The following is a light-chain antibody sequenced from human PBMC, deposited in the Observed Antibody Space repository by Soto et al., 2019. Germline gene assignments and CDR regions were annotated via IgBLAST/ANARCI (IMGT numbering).Light chain of an antibody. V-gene: IGKV1-5*03. Sequence: DIQMTQSPSTLSASVGDRVTITCRASQTISSWLAWYQQKPGKAPKLLIYKTSSLDSGVPSRFSGSGSATEFTLTISGLQADDFATYYCQQYDSYSGTFGQGTKVDIK. CDR1: QTISSW. CDR2: KTS. CDR3: QQYDSYSGT. J-gene: IGKJ1*01.